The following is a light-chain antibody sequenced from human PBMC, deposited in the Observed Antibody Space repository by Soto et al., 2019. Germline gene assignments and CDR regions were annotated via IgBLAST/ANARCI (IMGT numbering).Light chain of an antibody. CDR3: QQLNSYPIA. Sequence: DIQLTQSPSFLSASVGDRVTGTCRASQGISSYLAWFQQKPGKAPNLLIYVASTLQSGVPSRFSGSGSGTEFTLTISSLQPEDFATYYCQQLNSYPIAFGQGTKLEIK. CDR2: VAS. V-gene: IGKV1-9*01. J-gene: IGKJ2*01. CDR1: QGISSY.